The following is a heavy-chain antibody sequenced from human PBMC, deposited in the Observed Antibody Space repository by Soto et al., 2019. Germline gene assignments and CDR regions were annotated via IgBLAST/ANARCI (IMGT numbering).Heavy chain of an antibody. Sequence: GPSVKVSCKASGYTFTSYGISWVRQAPGQGLEWMGWISAYNGNTNYAQKLQGRVTMTTDTSTSTAYMELRSLRSYDTAVYYCARDFGGIAARFAYFDYWGQGTLVTVSS. CDR2: ISAYNGNT. V-gene: IGHV1-18*01. CDR3: ARDFGGIAARFAYFDY. D-gene: IGHD6-6*01. J-gene: IGHJ4*02. CDR1: GYTFTSYG.